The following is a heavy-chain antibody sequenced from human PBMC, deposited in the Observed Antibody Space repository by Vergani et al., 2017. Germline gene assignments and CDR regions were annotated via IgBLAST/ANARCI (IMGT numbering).Heavy chain of an antibody. D-gene: IGHD3-22*01. CDR2: ISGSGGST. J-gene: IGHJ5*02. V-gene: IGHV3-23*01. Sequence: EVQLLESGGGLVQPGGSLRLSCAASGFTFSSYAMSWVRQAPEKGLEWVSTISGSGGSTYYADSVKGRFTISRDNFKSTLYLQMNSLRAEDTAVYYCAKGEPTYYYDSSGSSNWFGPWGQGTLVTVSS. CDR1: GFTFSSYA. CDR3: AKGEPTYYYDSSGSSNWFGP.